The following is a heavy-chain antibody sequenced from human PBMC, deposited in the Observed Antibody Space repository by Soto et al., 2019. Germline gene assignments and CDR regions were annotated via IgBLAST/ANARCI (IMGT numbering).Heavy chain of an antibody. CDR2: IYPGDSGT. Sequence: GESLKISCKGSGYSFTSYWIGWVRQMPGKGLEWMGIIYPGDSGTRYSPSFQGQVTISGDKSISTAYLQWSSLKASGTAMYYCARQNGEYIVLVPAARYRMEVWGQGTTVTLSS. CDR1: GYSFTSYW. J-gene: IGHJ6*02. CDR3: ARQNGEYIVLVPAARYRMEV. D-gene: IGHD2-2*01. V-gene: IGHV5-51*01.